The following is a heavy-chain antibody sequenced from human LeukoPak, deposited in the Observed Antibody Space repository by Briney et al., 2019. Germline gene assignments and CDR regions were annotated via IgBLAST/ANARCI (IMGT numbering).Heavy chain of an antibody. D-gene: IGHD6-13*01. CDR2: IYYSGST. CDR1: GGSISNYY. Sequence: KPSETLSLTCTVSGGSISNYYWSWIRQPPGKGLEWIGYIYYSGSTNYNPSLKSRVTISVDTSKNQFSLKLSSVTAADTAVYYCARVSYSSSWYDYYYYYMDVWGKGTTVTISS. CDR3: ARVSYSSSWYDYYYYYMDV. J-gene: IGHJ6*03. V-gene: IGHV4-59*01.